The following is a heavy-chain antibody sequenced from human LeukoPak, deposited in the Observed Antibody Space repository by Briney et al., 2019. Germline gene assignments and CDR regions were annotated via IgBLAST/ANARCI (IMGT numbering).Heavy chain of an antibody. Sequence: SETLSLTCTVSGGSISSYYWSWIRQPPGKGLEWIGRIYTSGSTNYNPSLKSRVTMSVDTSKNQFSLKLSSVTAADTAVYYCARELAARADLGLIGWGQGTLVTVSS. J-gene: IGHJ4*02. D-gene: IGHD6-6*01. CDR1: GGSISSYY. V-gene: IGHV4-4*07. CDR3: ARELAARADLGLIG. CDR2: IYTSGST.